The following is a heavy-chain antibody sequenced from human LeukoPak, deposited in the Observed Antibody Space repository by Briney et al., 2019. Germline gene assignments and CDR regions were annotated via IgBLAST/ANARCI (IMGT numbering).Heavy chain of an antibody. J-gene: IGHJ4*02. CDR2: IVGSGDTT. V-gene: IGHV3-23*01. D-gene: IGHD6-19*01. CDR1: GFTFSNYA. Sequence: GGSLRLSCAASGFTFSNYAMSWVRQAPGKGLEWVSTIVGSGDTTYYADSVKGRFTISRDNSKSTLLLQMNSLRAEDTAVYYCAKRHTSGWFYFDYWGQGTLVTVSA. CDR3: AKRHTSGWFYFDY.